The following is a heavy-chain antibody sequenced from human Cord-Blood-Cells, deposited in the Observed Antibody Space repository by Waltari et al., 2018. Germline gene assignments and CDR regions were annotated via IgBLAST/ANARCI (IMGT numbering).Heavy chain of an antibody. CDR2: INPNSGGT. J-gene: IGHJ5*02. Sequence: QVQLAQSGAEVKKPGASVKVSCKASGYTFTGYYMHWVRQAPGQGLEWMGWINPNSGGTNYAQKFQGRVTMTRDTSISTAYMELSRLRSDDTAVYYCARDRYCSSTSCYSWFDPWGQGTLVTVSS. D-gene: IGHD2-2*02. V-gene: IGHV1-2*02. CDR3: ARDRYCSSTSCYSWFDP. CDR1: GYTFTGYY.